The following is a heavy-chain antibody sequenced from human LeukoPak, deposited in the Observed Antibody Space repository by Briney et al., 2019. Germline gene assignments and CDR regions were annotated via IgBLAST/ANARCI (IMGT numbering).Heavy chain of an antibody. D-gene: IGHD4-17*01. CDR3: STHNYGRTTVTAFTL. J-gene: IGHJ4*02. Sequence: GGSLRLSCEASGVTFNKAWMSCVRHAPGEGLEWVGRIKIKTDGGTTDYAAPVNGSITISKDDSKNMLYLEMNSLKTNDTALYYSSTHNYGRTTVTAFTLWGQGTLVTVSS. CDR1: GVTFNKAW. V-gene: IGHV3-15*01. CDR2: IKIKTDGGTT.